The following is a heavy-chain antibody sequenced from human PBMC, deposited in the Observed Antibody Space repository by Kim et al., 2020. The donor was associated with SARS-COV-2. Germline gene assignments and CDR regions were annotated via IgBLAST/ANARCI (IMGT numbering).Heavy chain of an antibody. J-gene: IGHJ4*02. Sequence: SVRGRFTMSRDNSKNTLYLQMNSLRPEDTAIYYCVKDRHAWDSYNSCDYWGQGTPVTVSS. D-gene: IGHD3-16*01. CDR3: VKDRHAWDSYNSCDY. V-gene: IGHV3-30*02.